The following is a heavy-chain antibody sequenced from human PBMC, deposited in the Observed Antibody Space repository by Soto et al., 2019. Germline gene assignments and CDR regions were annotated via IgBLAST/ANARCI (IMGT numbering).Heavy chain of an antibody. D-gene: IGHD6-19*01. CDR3: ARDKEGAVAGTLEF. CDR2: IYYSGST. CDR1: GGAINSYY. J-gene: IGHJ4*02. V-gene: IGHV4-59*01. Sequence: SSETLSLTCTVSGGAINSYYWSWIRQPPGKGLESIGYIYYSGSTNYNPSLKSRVTISVDTSKNQFSLKLSSVTAADTAVYYCARDKEGAVAGTLEFWGQGTLVTVSS.